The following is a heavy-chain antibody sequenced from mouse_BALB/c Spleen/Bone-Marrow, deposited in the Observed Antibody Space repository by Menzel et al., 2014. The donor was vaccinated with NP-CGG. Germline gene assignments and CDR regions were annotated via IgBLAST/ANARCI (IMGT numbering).Heavy chain of an antibody. CDR3: ASSFITTAYYFDY. D-gene: IGHD1-2*01. V-gene: IGHV1-20*02. CDR2: INPYNGDT. J-gene: IGHJ2*01. Sequence: EVKLMDSGPELVKPGASVKISCKASGYSFTGYFMNWVMQSHGKSLEWIGRINPYNGDTFYNQKFKGKATLTVDKSSSTAHMELRSLASEDSAVYYCASSFITTAYYFDYWGQGTTLTVSS. CDR1: GYSFTGYF.